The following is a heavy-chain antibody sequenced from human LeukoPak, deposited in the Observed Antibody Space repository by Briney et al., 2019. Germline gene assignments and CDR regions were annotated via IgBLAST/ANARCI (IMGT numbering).Heavy chain of an antibody. CDR3: ARDFGDGYNYFDY. D-gene: IGHD5-24*01. Sequence: SVKVSCKASGGTFSSYAISWVRQAPGQWLEWMGGIIPIFGTANYAQKFQGRVTITADGSTSTAYMELRSLRSDDTAVYYCARDFGDGYNYFDYWGQGTLVTVSS. V-gene: IGHV1-69*13. CDR2: IIPIFGTA. CDR1: GGTFSSYA. J-gene: IGHJ4*02.